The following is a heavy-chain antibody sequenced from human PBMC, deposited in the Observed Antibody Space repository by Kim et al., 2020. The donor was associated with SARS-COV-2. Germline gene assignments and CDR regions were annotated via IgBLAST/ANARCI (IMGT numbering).Heavy chain of an antibody. D-gene: IGHD5-12*01. CDR1: GFTFSSYD. CDR2: IGTAGDT. J-gene: IGHJ6*03. V-gene: IGHV3-13*01. Sequence: GGSLRLSCAASGFTFSSYDMHWVRQATGKGLEWVSAIGTAGDTYYPGSVKGRFTISRENAKNSLYLQMNSLRAGDTAVYYCARARRDGYNYYYYYYYRDVWGKGTTVTVSS. CDR3: ARARRDGYNYYYYYYYRDV.